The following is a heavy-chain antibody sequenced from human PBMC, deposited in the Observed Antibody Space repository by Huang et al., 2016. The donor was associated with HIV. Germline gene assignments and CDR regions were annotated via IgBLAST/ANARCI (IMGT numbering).Heavy chain of an antibody. Sequence: VQLIESGGGVVQPGESLRLSCATSGFIISNNGVHWVRQDPGKGLKVVALIRNDGMKKNDADSVRGRFTVGRDNGNNTLFLQMRSLGVDDTAVYYCARGDYYDSSGYHPGYFDYWGQGILVTVSS. CDR3: ARGDYYDSSGYHPGYFDY. J-gene: IGHJ4*02. CDR1: GFIISNNG. D-gene: IGHD3-22*01. V-gene: IGHV3-30*02. CDR2: IRNDGMKK.